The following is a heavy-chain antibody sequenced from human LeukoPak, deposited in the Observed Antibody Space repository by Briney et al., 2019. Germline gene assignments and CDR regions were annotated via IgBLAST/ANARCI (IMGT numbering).Heavy chain of an antibody. CDR2: ISYDGSNK. D-gene: IGHD6-13*01. J-gene: IGHJ3*02. CDR1: GFTFSSYA. V-gene: IGHV3-30-3*01. CDR3: ARSQQQLGTGDAFDI. Sequence: GGSLRLSCAASGFTFSSYAMHWVRQAPGKGLEWVAVISYDGSNKYYADSVKGRFTISRDNSKNTLYLQMNSLRAEDTAVYYCARSQQQLGTGDAFDIWGQGTMVTVSS.